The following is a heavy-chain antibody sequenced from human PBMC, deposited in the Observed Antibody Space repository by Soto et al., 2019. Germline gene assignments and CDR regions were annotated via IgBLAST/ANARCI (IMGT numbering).Heavy chain of an antibody. Sequence: EVQLVESGGGLIQPGGSLRLSCAVSGFTVSNHYMSWVRQAPGKGLEGVSVIYSGGYTAYGDSVKGRFTISRDNSKNARNLQKNSLSAAAPAVFYCATPWGGGGYWGQGTLVTVSS. CDR3: ATPWGGGGY. CDR2: IYSGGYT. CDR1: GFTVSNHY. D-gene: IGHD3-16*01. J-gene: IGHJ4*02. V-gene: IGHV3-53*01.